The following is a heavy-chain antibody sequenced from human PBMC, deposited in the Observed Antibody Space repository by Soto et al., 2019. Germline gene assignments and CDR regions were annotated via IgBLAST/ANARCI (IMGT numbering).Heavy chain of an antibody. J-gene: IGHJ6*02. CDR3: ASLIAAAGPPHSPRYYYGMDV. Sequence: QVQLVQSGAEVKKPGSSVKVSCKASGGTFSSYAISWVRQAPGQGLEWMGGIIPIFGTADYAQKFQGRVTIHADESTSTAYLELGSLRSEDTAVYYCASLIAAAGPPHSPRYYYGMDVWGQGTTVTVSS. V-gene: IGHV1-69*12. CDR2: IIPIFGTA. D-gene: IGHD6-13*01. CDR1: GGTFSSYA.